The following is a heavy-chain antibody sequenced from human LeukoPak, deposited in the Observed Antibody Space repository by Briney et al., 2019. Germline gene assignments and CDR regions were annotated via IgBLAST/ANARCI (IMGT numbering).Heavy chain of an antibody. CDR2: MNPNSGNT. CDR1: GYTFTSYD. Sequence: ASVKVSCKASGYTFTSYDINWVRQATGQGLEWMGWMNPNSGNTGYAQKFQGRVTITRNTSISTAYMQLSSLRSEDTAVYYCARVATTRITIFGVVNDAFDIWGQGTMVTVSS. D-gene: IGHD3-3*01. CDR3: ARVATTRITIFGVVNDAFDI. J-gene: IGHJ3*02. V-gene: IGHV1-8*03.